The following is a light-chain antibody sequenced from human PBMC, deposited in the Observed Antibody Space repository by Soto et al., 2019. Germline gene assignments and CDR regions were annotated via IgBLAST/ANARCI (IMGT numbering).Light chain of an antibody. CDR3: QQYNSDWT. V-gene: IGKV1-5*01. CDR2: DAS. CDR1: QSISSW. Sequence: DIEMTQSPSTLSASVGDRVTITCRASQSISSWLAWYQQKPGKAPKLLIYDASSLESGVPSRFSGSGSETEFTLTISSLQPDDFATYYCQQYNSDWTFGEGTKVEIK. J-gene: IGKJ1*01.